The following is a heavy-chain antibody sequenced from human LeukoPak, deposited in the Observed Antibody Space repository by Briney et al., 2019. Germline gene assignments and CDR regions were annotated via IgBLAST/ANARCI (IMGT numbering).Heavy chain of an antibody. CDR3: AKEDCSSTSCYIGY. CDR2: ISYDGSNK. V-gene: IGHV3-30*18. J-gene: IGHJ4*02. D-gene: IGHD2-2*02. CDR1: GFTFSSYE. Sequence: GGSLRLSCAASGFTFSSYEMNWVRQAPGKGLEWVAVISYDGSNKYYADSVKGRFTISRDNSKNTLYLQMNSLRAEDTAVYYCAKEDCSSTSCYIGYWGQGTLVTVSS.